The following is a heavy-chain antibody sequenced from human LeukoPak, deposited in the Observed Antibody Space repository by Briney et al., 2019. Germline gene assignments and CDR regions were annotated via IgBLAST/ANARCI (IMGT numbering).Heavy chain of an antibody. J-gene: IGHJ4*02. CDR3: ARGLQGYYDSLTGYYRGRYYFDY. D-gene: IGHD3-9*01. CDR2: ITGSGSGA. V-gene: IGHV3-53*01. CDR1: GFTVSSNY. Sequence: GRSLRLSCAASGFTVSSNYMSWVRQAPGKGLEWVSVITGSGSGADYADSVKGRFTISRDNSQNTVHLQMNSLRAEDTAVYYCARGLQGYYDSLTGYYRGRYYFDYWGQGTLVTVSS.